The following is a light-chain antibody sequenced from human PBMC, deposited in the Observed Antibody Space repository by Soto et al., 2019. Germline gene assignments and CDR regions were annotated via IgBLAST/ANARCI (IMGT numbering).Light chain of an antibody. CDR3: SSYKSIRLGV. CDR1: SSDVGGYNY. CDR2: EVS. J-gene: IGLJ1*01. V-gene: IGLV2-14*01. Sequence: QSVLTQPASVSGSPGQSITISCTGTSSDVGGYNYVSWYQQHPGKAPKLMIYEVSNRPSGLSNCFSWYKSGNTASLTISGLHAEDAADYYCSSYKSIRLGVFGTGTKLTVL.